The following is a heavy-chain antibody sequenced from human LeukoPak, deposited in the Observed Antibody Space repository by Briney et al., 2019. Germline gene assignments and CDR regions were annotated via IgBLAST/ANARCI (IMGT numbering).Heavy chain of an antibody. CDR2: ISYDGSNK. CDR1: GSTFSSYG. J-gene: IGHJ4*02. CDR3: AKDLVGATFGYFDY. V-gene: IGHV3-30*18. D-gene: IGHD1-26*01. Sequence: GGSLRLSCAASGSTFSSYGMHWVRQAPGKGLEWVAVISYDGSNKYYADSVKGRFTISRDNSKNTLYLQMNSLRAEDTAVYYCAKDLVGATFGYFDYWGQGTLVTVSS.